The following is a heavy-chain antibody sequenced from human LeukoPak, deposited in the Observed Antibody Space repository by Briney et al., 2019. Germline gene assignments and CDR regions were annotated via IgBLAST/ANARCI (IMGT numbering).Heavy chain of an antibody. D-gene: IGHD1-26*01. CDR2: MNPNSGNT. CDR1: GYTFTSHD. Sequence: ASVKVSCKASGYTFTSHDINWVRQATGQGLEWMGWMNPNSGNTGYAQKFQGRVTITRNTSISTAYMELSSLRSEDTAVYYCARERVGRGGSYYYYYYYMDVWGKGTTVTVSS. J-gene: IGHJ6*03. V-gene: IGHV1-8*03. CDR3: ARERVGRGGSYYYYYYYMDV.